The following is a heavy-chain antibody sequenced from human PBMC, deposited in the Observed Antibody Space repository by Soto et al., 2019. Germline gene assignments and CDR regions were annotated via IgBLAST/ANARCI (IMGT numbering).Heavy chain of an antibody. D-gene: IGHD5-12*01. CDR1: GGTFSSYA. J-gene: IGHJ6*02. Sequence: SGKVSCKASGGTFSSYAISWVRQAPGQGLEWMGGIIPIFGTANYAQKFQGRVTITADESTSTAYMELSSLRSEDTAVYYCARDRNIVATIYNYYGMDVWGQGTTVTVSS. CDR3: ARDRNIVATIYNYYGMDV. CDR2: IIPIFGTA. V-gene: IGHV1-69*13.